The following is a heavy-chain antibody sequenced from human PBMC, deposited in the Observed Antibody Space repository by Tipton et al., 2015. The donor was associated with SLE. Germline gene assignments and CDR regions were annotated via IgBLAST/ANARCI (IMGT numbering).Heavy chain of an antibody. CDR1: DDSFSSRY. Sequence: TLSLTCAVSDDSFSSRYWSWVRQSPGKGLEWIGYIYYSGDTNYKPSLKNRVTMSIDMSKKQFSLKLMSVTAADTAVYYCARRGCGGDCHSGWYFDFWGHGTLVTVSS. CDR3: ARRGCGGDCHSGWYFDF. V-gene: IGHV4-59*11. CDR2: IYYSGDT. J-gene: IGHJ2*01. D-gene: IGHD2-21*02.